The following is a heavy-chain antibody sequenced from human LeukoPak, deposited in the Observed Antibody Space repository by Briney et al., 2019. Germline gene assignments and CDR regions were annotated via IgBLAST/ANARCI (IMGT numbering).Heavy chain of an antibody. CDR3: ARGRRDGYNYARPGGMDV. CDR1: GGTFSSYA. J-gene: IGHJ6*02. V-gene: IGHV1-69*05. CDR2: IIPIFGTA. Sequence: VKVSCKASGGTFSSYAISWVRQAPGQGLEWMGGIIPIFGTANYAQKFQGRVTITTDESTSTAYMELSSLRSEDTAVYYCARGRRDGYNYARPGGMDVWGQGTTVTVPS. D-gene: IGHD5-24*01.